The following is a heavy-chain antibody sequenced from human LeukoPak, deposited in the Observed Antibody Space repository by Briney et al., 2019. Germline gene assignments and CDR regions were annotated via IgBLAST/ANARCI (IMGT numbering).Heavy chain of an antibody. CDR3: PSYAEPYYYDSSGYYSFGY. J-gene: IGHJ4*02. D-gene: IGHD3-22*01. V-gene: IGHV1-69*01. Sequence: ASVKVSCKASGGTFSIYAISWVRQAPGQGLGWMGGITPIFGTANYAQKFQGRVTITADESTSTAYMALSSLRSEDTAVYYCPSYAEPYYYDSSGYYSFGYWGQGTLVTLSS. CDR2: ITPIFGTA. CDR1: GGTFSIYA.